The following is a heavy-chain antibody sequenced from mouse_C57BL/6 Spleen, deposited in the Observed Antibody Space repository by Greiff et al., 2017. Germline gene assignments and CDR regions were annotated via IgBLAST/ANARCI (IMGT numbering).Heavy chain of an antibody. J-gene: IGHJ4*01. CDR1: GFTFSSYA. CDR3: ARGNLMDY. CDR2: ISDGGSYT. Sequence: EVQVVESGGGLVKPGGSLKLSCAASGFTFSSYAMSWVRQTPEKRLEWVATISDGGSYTYYPDNVKGRVTISRDNAKNNLYLQLSHLKSEDTAMYYCARGNLMDYWGQGTSVTVSS. V-gene: IGHV5-4*01.